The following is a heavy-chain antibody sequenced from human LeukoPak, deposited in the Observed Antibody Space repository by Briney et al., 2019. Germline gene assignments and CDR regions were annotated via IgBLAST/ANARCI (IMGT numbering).Heavy chain of an antibody. CDR1: GFTVSSNY. CDR3: ARDSSNSVPNYFDY. J-gene: IGHJ4*02. D-gene: IGHD6-13*01. V-gene: IGHV3-66*01. Sequence: GGSLRLSCVASGFTVSSNYMSWVRQAPGKGLEWVSVIYSGTGTYYADSVKGRFTISRDNSKNTLYLQMNSLRAEDTAVYYCARDSSNSVPNYFDYWGQGTLVTVSS. CDR2: IYSGTGT.